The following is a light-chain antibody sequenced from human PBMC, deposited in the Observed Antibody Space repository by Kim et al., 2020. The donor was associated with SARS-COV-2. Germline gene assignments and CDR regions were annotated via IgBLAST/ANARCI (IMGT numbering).Light chain of an antibody. CDR1: QTVDTY. CDR2: DAS. Sequence: ETVLTQFPATLSLSLGQRATLSCRASQTVDTYLAWYQQRPGQAPRLLIYDASKRAPGFPARFSGSGSGTDFTLTISSLEPEDFATYYCQQRLSWPPSFGQGTKVDIK. CDR3: QQRLSWPPS. J-gene: IGKJ1*01. V-gene: IGKV3-11*01.